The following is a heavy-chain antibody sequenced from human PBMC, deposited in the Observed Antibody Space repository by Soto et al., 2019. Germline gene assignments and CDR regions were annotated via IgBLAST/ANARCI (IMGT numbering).Heavy chain of an antibody. Sequence: SETLSLTCTVSGGSINSNNYYWAWIRQPPGKGLAWIASIYYDGSTYYNPSLKSRVTIPIDTSKNQFSLRLRSVTAADTAIYYCAKVVVAATRHTDFDSWGQGTLVTVSS. D-gene: IGHD2-15*01. J-gene: IGHJ4*02. CDR2: IYYDGST. CDR1: GGSINSNNYY. V-gene: IGHV4-39*01. CDR3: AKVVVAATRHTDFDS.